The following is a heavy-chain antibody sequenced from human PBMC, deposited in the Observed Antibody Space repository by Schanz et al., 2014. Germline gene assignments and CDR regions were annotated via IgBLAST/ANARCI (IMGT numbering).Heavy chain of an antibody. V-gene: IGHV3-21*01. CDR3: ARGARQYSGSYSPSDY. CDR1: GFTFSSYG. Sequence: VQLVESGGDVVQPGRSLRLSCAASGFTFSSYGMHWVRQAPGKGLEWVSSLSGGSSYIFYADSVKGRFTISRDNAKNSLFLLMSSLRAEDSAVYYCARGARQYSGSYSPSDYWGQGTLVTVSS. CDR2: LSGGSSYI. J-gene: IGHJ4*02. D-gene: IGHD1-26*01.